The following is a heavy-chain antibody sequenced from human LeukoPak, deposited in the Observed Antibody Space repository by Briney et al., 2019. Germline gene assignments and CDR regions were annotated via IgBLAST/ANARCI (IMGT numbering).Heavy chain of an antibody. V-gene: IGHV1-2*02. Sequence: GASVKVSCKASGYTFTGYYIHWVRQAPGQGLEWMGWINPNSGGTNYAQKFQGRITMTRDTSISTAYMELSRLRSDDTAVYYCAREKIGSGYDQDLDYWGQGTLVTVSS. CDR2: INPNSGGT. CDR1: GYTFTGYY. J-gene: IGHJ4*02. CDR3: AREKIGSGYDQDLDY. D-gene: IGHD5-12*01.